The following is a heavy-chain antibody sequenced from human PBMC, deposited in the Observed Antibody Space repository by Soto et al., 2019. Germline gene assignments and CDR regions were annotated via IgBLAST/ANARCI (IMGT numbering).Heavy chain of an antibody. V-gene: IGHV4-31*03. D-gene: IGHD1-26*01. CDR2: IYYSGRT. CDR1: GGSISSGGYY. CDR3: AREGGIVGATAADY. Sequence: QVQLQESGPGLVKPSQTLSLTCTVSGGSISSGGYYWSWIRQHPGKGLEWIGYIYYSGRTYYNPSLKRRFTMXGXTXXNQCSLKLSSVTAADTAVYYCAREGGIVGATAADYWGQGTLVTVSS. J-gene: IGHJ4*02.